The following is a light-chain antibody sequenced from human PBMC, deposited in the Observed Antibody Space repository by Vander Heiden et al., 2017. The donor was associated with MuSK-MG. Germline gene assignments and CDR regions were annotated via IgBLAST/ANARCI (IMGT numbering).Light chain of an antibody. CDR1: QSISSY. V-gene: IGKV1-39*01. CDR2: AAS. J-gene: IGKJ1*01. CDR3: QQSFRTPRT. Sequence: DIQMTQSPSSLSASVGDRVTIICRASQSISSYLNWYQQKPGKAPKLLIYAASSLQSGVPSRFSGSGSGTDFALTISSLQPEDFATYYCQQSFRTPRTFGQGTKVEIK.